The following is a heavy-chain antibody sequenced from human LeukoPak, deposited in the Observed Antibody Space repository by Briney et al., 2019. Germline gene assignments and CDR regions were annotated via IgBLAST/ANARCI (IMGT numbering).Heavy chain of an antibody. Sequence: SETLSLTCAVYGGSFSGYYWSWVRQPPGKGLEWIGEINHSGSTNYNPSLKSRVTISVDTSKNQFSLKLSSVTAADTAVYYCATSSGDSGYYNWFDPWGQGTLVTVSS. CDR2: INHSGST. CDR1: GGSFSGYY. V-gene: IGHV4-34*01. D-gene: IGHD5-12*01. J-gene: IGHJ5*02. CDR3: ATSSGDSGYYNWFDP.